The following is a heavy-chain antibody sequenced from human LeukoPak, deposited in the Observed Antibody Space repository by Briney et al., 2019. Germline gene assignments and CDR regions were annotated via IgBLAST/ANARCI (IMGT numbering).Heavy chain of an antibody. CDR1: GYTFTGYY. J-gene: IGHJ6*03. CDR3: ARDRGGATYYYYYYMDV. Sequence: ASVKVSCKASGYTFTGYYMHWVRQAPGQGLEWMGWINPNSGGTNYAQKFQGRVTMTRDTSINTAYMELSRLRSDDTAVYYCARDRGGATYYYYYYMDVWGKGTTVTVSS. D-gene: IGHD1-26*01. CDR2: INPNSGGT. V-gene: IGHV1-2*02.